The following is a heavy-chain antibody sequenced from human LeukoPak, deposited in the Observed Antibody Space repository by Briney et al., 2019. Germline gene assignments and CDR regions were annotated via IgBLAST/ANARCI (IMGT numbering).Heavy chain of an antibody. CDR2: INWSGGTT. V-gene: IGHV3-20*04. D-gene: IGHD3-10*01. CDR1: GFTFDEYG. Sequence: GESLRLSCAASGFTFDEYGMSWVRQAPGKGLEWVSGINWSGGTTVYAESVKGRFTVSRDNAKNSLYLQVNSLRVDDTALYYCARKRFGSDYYLDVWGKGTPVTVSS. CDR3: ARKRFGSDYYLDV. J-gene: IGHJ6*03.